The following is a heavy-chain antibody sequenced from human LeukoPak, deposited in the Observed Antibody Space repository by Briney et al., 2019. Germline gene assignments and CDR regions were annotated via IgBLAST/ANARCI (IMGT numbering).Heavy chain of an antibody. V-gene: IGHV3-53*01. CDR2: IYSGGST. D-gene: IGHD4-17*01. Sequence: GGSLRLSCAASGFTVSSNYMSWVRQAPGKGLEWVSVIYSGGSTYYADSVKGRFTISRDNSKNTLYLQMNSLRAEDTAVYYCAKTARSGDYFNWGQGTLVTVSS. CDR1: GFTVSSNY. J-gene: IGHJ4*02. CDR3: AKTARSGDYFN.